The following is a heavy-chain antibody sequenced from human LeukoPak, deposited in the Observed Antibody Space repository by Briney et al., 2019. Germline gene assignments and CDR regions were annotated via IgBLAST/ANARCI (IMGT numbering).Heavy chain of an antibody. J-gene: IGHJ4*02. D-gene: IGHD6-19*01. V-gene: IGHV3-33*01. CDR3: ARLYSSGWYADH. Sequence: PGRSLRLSCAASGFSFSTRGMHWVRQAPGKGLEWVAAISYDGSNKYYADSVKDRFTISRDNSKNTLDLQMNSLRAEDTAVYYCARLYSSGWYADHWSQGTLVTVSS. CDR1: GFSFSTRG. CDR2: ISYDGSNK.